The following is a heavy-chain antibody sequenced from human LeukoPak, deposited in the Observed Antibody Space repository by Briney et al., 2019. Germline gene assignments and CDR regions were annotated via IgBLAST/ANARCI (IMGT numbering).Heavy chain of an antibody. CDR2: IYYSGST. D-gene: IGHD6-25*01. Sequence: PSETLSLTCTVSGGSISSYYWSWIRQPPGKGLEWIGYIYYSGSTSYNPSLKSRVTISVDTSKNQFSLKLTSVTAADTAVYYCARGRLPIDYWDQGTLVTVSS. J-gene: IGHJ4*02. V-gene: IGHV4-59*08. CDR3: ARGRLPIDY. CDR1: GGSISSYY.